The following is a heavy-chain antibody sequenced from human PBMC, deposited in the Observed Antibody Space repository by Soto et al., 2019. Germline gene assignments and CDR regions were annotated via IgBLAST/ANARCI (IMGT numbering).Heavy chain of an antibody. V-gene: IGHV3-30*18. CDR1: GFTFSSYG. Sequence: QVQLVESGGGVVQPGRSLRLSCAASGFTFSSYGMHWVRQAPGKGLEWVAVISYDGSNKYYVDSVKGRFTISRDNSKNTLYLQMNSLRAEDTAVYYCAKDRTYYYYGMDVWGQGTTVTVSS. J-gene: IGHJ6*02. CDR3: AKDRTYYYYGMDV. CDR2: ISYDGSNK.